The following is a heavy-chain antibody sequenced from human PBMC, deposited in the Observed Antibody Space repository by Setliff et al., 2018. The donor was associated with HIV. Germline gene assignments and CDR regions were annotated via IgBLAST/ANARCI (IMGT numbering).Heavy chain of an antibody. V-gene: IGHV4-59*01. CDR1: GGSMSSYY. CDR3: ARNRVPSSL. J-gene: IGHJ4*02. CDR2: IYYTGST. D-gene: IGHD3-10*01. Sequence: PSETLSLTCTVSGGSMSSYYWSWIRQPPGKGLEWIGSIYYTGSTDYNPSLMRRVTISLDTPKNQFSLKLNSVIAADTAVYYCARNRVPSSLWGQGTLVTV.